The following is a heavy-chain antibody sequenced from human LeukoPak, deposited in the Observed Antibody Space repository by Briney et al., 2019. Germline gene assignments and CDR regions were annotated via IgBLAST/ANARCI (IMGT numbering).Heavy chain of an antibody. J-gene: IGHJ1*01. CDR2: IHYSGST. Sequence: SETLSLTCTVSGGSISSSSYYWGWIRQPPGTGLEWIGSIHYSGSTYYNPSLKSRVTISVDTSKNQFSLKLSSVTAADTAVYYWARQSYYYDSSGYFAEYFQHWGQGTLVTVSS. D-gene: IGHD3-22*01. CDR1: GGSISSSSYY. CDR3: ARQSYYYDSSGYFAEYFQH. V-gene: IGHV4-39*01.